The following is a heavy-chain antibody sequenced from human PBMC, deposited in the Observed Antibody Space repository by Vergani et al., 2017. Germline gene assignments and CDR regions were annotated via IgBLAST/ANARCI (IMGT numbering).Heavy chain of an antibody. Sequence: QVQLQESGPGLVKPSETLSLTCTVSGGSISSYYWSWIRQPPGKGLEWIGYIYYSGSTNYNPSLKSRVTISVDTSKNQFSLKLSSVTAADTAVYYCATGAVADISLFDYWGQGTLVTVSS. D-gene: IGHD6-19*01. CDR1: GGSISSYY. V-gene: IGHV4-59*01. CDR2: IYYSGST. CDR3: ATGAVADISLFDY. J-gene: IGHJ4*02.